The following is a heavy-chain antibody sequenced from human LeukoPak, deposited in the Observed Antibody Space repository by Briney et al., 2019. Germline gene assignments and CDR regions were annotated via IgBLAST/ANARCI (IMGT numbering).Heavy chain of an antibody. CDR1: GFTFSSYA. J-gene: IGHJ6*02. CDR3: ERDAEHCSSTSCYSDAYYGMDV. V-gene: IGHV3-30-3*01. Sequence: PGGSLRLSCAASGFTFSSYAMHWVRQAPGXGLEWVAVISYDGSNKYYADSVKGRFTISRDNSKHTLYLQMNSLRAEDTAVYYCERDAEHCSSTSCYSDAYYGMDVRGQGNTVTVSS. D-gene: IGHD2-2*02. CDR2: ISYDGSNK.